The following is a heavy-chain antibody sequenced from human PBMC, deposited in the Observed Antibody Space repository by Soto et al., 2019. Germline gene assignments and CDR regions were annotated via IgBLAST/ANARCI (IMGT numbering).Heavy chain of an antibody. D-gene: IGHD5-12*01. CDR2: INYSGST. CDR1: GGSISSSRFY. V-gene: IGHV4-39*02. J-gene: IGHJ3*01. Sequence: QLHLHESGPGLVKPSETLSLTCTVSGGSISSSRFYWGWIRQPPGKGLEWIGSINYSGSTYYSPSLQSRVTISVDTSKYHFSLNLNSVTAADTAVYYCARGGYNAGYSPDVFSVWGQGTLVTVSS. CDR3: ARGGYNAGYSPDVFSV.